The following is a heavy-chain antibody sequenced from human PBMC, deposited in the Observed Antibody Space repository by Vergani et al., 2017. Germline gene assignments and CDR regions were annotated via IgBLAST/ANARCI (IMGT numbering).Heavy chain of an antibody. CDR2: PAVGGGST. D-gene: IGHD1-26*01. J-gene: IGHJ4*02. V-gene: IGHV3-23*01. Sequence: EVQLLESGGSLKQPGGSVRLSCAASGFTFSTYAMHWVRQAPGKGLEWVSAPAVGGGSTSYAVSFKARFIISRDNSRDPLYLQMNSLSPEDTATYYCVKVAGSYENFFDSWGQGTLVTVSS. CDR1: GFTFSTYA. CDR3: VKVAGSYENFFDS.